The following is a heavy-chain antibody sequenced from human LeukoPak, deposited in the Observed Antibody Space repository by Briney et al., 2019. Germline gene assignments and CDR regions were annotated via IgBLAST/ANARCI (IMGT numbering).Heavy chain of an antibody. CDR3: ARGPEYYDILTGYFNWFDP. Sequence: GASVKVSCKASGYTFTSYDINWVRQATGQGLEWMGWMNPNSGNTGYAQKFQGRVTMTRNTSISTAYMELSSLRSEDTAVYYCARGPEYYDILTGYFNWFDPWGQGTLVTVSS. D-gene: IGHD3-9*01. J-gene: IGHJ5*02. V-gene: IGHV1-8*01. CDR2: MNPNSGNT. CDR1: GYTFTSYD.